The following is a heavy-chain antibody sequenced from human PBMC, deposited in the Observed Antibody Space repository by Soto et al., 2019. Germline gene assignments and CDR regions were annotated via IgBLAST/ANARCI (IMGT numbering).Heavy chain of an antibody. J-gene: IGHJ6*02. V-gene: IGHV3-23*01. CDR1: GFTFSSYA. Sequence: PGGSLRLSCAASGFTFSSYAMSWVRQAPGKGLEWVSAISGSGGSTYYADSVKGRFTISRDNSKNTLYLQMNSLRAEDTAVYYCAKTPSSVVGPYYYYGMGVWGQGTTVTVSS. CDR3: AKTPSSVVGPYYYYGMGV. CDR2: ISGSGGST. D-gene: IGHD2-15*01.